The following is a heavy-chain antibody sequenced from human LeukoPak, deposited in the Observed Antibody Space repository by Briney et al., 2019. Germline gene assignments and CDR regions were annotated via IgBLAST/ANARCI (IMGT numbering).Heavy chain of an antibody. V-gene: IGHV1-69*05. D-gene: IGHD6-25*01. CDR2: INPMFGTA. Sequence: SVKVSCKASGGTFSNYAISWVRHAPGQGLEWLGGINPMFGTAKYAQKFQGRVTITTDESPTTAYMELISLRFEDTAVYYCLRRQALRGRHRAFDPWGQGTLVTVTS. CDR3: LRRQALRGRHRAFDP. CDR1: GGTFSNYA. J-gene: IGHJ5*02.